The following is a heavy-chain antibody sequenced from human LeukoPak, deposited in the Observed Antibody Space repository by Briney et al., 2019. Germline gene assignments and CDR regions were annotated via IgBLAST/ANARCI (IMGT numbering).Heavy chain of an antibody. D-gene: IGHD6-6*01. CDR3: ARYSSSSSWFDP. V-gene: IGHV1-69*13. CDR2: IIPIFGTA. Sequence: SVKVSCKASGGTLSSYAISWVRQAPGQGLEWMGGIIPIFGTANYAQKFQGRVTITADESTSTAYMELSSLRSEDTAVYYCARYSSSSSWFDPWGQGTLVTVSS. CDR1: GGTLSSYA. J-gene: IGHJ5*02.